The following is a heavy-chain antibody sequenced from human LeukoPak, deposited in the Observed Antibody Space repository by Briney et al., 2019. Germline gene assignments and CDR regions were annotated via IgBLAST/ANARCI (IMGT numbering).Heavy chain of an antibody. CDR2: IYYSGST. Sequence: SETLSLTCTVSGGSISSSSYYWGWIRQPPGKGLEWIGSIYYSGSTYYNPSLKSRVTISVDTSKNQFSLKLSSVTAADTAVYYCAIILTGYATLDYWGQGTLVTVSS. V-gene: IGHV4-39*07. CDR3: AIILTGYATLDY. CDR1: GGSISSSSYY. D-gene: IGHD3-9*01. J-gene: IGHJ4*02.